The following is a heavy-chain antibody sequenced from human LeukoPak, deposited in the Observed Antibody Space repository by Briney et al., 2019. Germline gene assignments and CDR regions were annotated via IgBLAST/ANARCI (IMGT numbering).Heavy chain of an antibody. D-gene: IGHD6-13*01. J-gene: IGHJ4*02. CDR1: GFTFSSNA. V-gene: IGHV3-23*01. CDR2: ISGSGGST. CDR3: AKVVIAAAGTGDS. Sequence: GGSLRLSCAASGFTFSSNAMSWVRQAPGKGLDWVSSISGSGGSTNYADSVKGRFTISRDNSKNTLYLQMNSLRAEDTAVYYCAKVVIAAAGTGDSWGQGTLVTVSS.